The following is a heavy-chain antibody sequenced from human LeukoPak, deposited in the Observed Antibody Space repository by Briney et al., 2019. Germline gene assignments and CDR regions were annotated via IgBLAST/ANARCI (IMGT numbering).Heavy chain of an antibody. D-gene: IGHD4-17*01. J-gene: IGHJ3*02. CDR2: IYYSGST. Sequence: SETLSLTCTVSGGSISSYYGSWIRQPPGKGLEWIGYIYYSGSTNYNPSLKSRVTISVDTSKNQFSLKLSSVTAADTAVYYCAREGAVTTSVDAFDIWGQGTMVTVSS. CDR3: AREGAVTTSVDAFDI. CDR1: GGSISSYY. V-gene: IGHV4-59*01.